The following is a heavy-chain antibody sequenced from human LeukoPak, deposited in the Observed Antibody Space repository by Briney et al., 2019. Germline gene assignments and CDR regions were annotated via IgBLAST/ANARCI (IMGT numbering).Heavy chain of an antibody. D-gene: IGHD3-22*01. Sequence: PSETLSLTCTVSGGSISSNYWSWIRQPPGKGLEWIVYIYYSGSTNYNPSLKSRVTISVDTSKNQFSLKLNSVTAADTAVYYCARMIRYYDSSGYVNWFDPWGQGTLVTVSS. CDR2: IYYSGST. CDR1: GGSISSNY. V-gene: IGHV4-59*01. CDR3: ARMIRYYDSSGYVNWFDP. J-gene: IGHJ5*02.